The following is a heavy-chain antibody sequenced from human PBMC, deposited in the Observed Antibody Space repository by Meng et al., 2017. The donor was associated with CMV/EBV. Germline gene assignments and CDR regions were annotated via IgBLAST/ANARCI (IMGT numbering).Heavy chain of an antibody. CDR2: SVVGSGNT. V-gene: IGHV1-58*01. J-gene: IGHJ3*02. CDR1: RFTFTRSS. CDR3: AAEQYCSGGSCYGSSVGEGAFDI. Sequence: SVPVSRKASRFTFTRSSVQWVRQARGQRLEWIGWSVVGSGNTNYAQKFQERVTITRDMSTSTAYMELSSLRSEDTAVYYCAAEQYCSGGSCYGSSVGEGAFDIWGQGTMVTVSS. D-gene: IGHD2-15*01.